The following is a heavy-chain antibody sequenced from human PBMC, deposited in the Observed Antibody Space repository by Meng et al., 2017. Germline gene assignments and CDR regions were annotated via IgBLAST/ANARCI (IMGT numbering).Heavy chain of an antibody. CDR1: GGSFSGYY. CDR2: INHSGST. CDR3: ARGRGSWGY. J-gene: IGHJ4*02. V-gene: IGHV4-34*01. Sequence: GSGLLKPSETLSLPCVVYGGSFSGYYWSWIRQPPGKGLEWIGEINHSGSTNYNPSLKSRVTISVDTSKNQFSLKLSSVTAADTAVYYCARGRGSWGYWGQGTLVTVSS. D-gene: IGHD3-16*01.